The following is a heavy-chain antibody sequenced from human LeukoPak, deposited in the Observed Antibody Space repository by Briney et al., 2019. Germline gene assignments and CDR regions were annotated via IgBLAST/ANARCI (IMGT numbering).Heavy chain of an antibody. CDR3: ARGTGCSSTSCSYNWFDP. Sequence: SETLSLTCTVSGGSISSGGYYWSWIRQHPGKGLEWIGYIYYSGSTYYNPSLKSRVTISVDTSKNQFSLKLSSVTAADTAVYYCARGTGCSSTSCSYNWFDPWGQGTLVTVSS. V-gene: IGHV4-31*03. D-gene: IGHD2-2*01. J-gene: IGHJ5*02. CDR2: IYYSGST. CDR1: GGSISSGGYY.